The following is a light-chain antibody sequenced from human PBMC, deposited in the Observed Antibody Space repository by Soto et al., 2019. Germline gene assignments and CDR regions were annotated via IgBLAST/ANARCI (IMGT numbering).Light chain of an antibody. J-gene: IGKJ5*01. CDR1: QSISTN. Sequence: TQCPATRSVSPGNGTTLSCRTSQSISTNLAWYQQKPGQAPRLLMYGASTSADGMPARFRGSRSGTELTLTISSLLSEDFAVSYCQQYYNWPPITFGQGTRLEN. CDR3: QQYYNWPPIT. V-gene: IGKV3-15*01. CDR2: GAS.